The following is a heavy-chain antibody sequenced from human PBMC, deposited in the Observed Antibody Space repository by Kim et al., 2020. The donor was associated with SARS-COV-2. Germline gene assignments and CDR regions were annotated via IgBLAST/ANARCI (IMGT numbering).Heavy chain of an antibody. CDR3: ARTIAATGTRWFDP. D-gene: IGHD6-13*01. Sequence: SPSLKNRVTLSIDTSKKQFSLKLSSVTAADTAVYYCARTIAATGTRWFDPWGQGTLVTVSS. J-gene: IGHJ5*02. V-gene: IGHV4-31*02.